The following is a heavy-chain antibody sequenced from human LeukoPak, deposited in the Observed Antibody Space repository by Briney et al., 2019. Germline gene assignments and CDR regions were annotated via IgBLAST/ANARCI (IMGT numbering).Heavy chain of an antibody. CDR2: ISSSGSTI. D-gene: IGHD3-22*01. Sequence: PGGSLRLSCAASGFTFSDYYMSWIRQAPGKGLERVSYISSSGSTIYYADSVKGRFTISRDNAKNSLYLQMNSLRAEDTAVYYCARVLDYYDSSGLAFDYWGQGTLVTVSS. CDR1: GFTFSDYY. J-gene: IGHJ4*02. CDR3: ARVLDYYDSSGLAFDY. V-gene: IGHV3-11*01.